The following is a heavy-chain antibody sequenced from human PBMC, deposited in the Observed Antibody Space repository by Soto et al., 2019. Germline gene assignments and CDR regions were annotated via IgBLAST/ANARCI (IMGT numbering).Heavy chain of an antibody. D-gene: IGHD3-22*01. J-gene: IGHJ3*01. CDR1: VHSSTTFW. V-gene: IGHV5-10-1*01. Sequence: GESLKISCNVSVHSSTTFWISWVRQMPEKGLDWMGRPDPADSFTNYSPSFQGHVTISVDKSINTAYLQWSSLKASDTAIYYCARHLYDNRNYLDALDVWGQGTMVTDS. CDR3: ARHLYDNRNYLDALDV. CDR2: PDPADSFT.